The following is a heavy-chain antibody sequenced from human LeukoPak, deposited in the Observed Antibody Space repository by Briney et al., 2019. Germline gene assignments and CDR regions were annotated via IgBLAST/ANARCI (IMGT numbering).Heavy chain of an antibody. CDR3: ARVGGTNYYYYGMVV. J-gene: IGHJ6*02. CDR2: IYNSGTT. Sequence: SETLSPTCAVSGGSIRNSSFYWGWIRQPPGKGLEWIASIYNSGTTYYNPSLKSRVTISVDTSKNQFSLKLSSVTAADTAVYYCARVGGTNYYYYGMVVWGQGTTVTVSS. V-gene: IGHV4-39*07. D-gene: IGHD1-26*01. CDR1: GGSIRNSSFY.